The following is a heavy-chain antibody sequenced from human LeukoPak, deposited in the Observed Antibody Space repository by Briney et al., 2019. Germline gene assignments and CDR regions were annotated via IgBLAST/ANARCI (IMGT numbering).Heavy chain of an antibody. J-gene: IGHJ4*02. CDR1: GFTFSSYG. CDR3: AKAGYYYSFDY. Sequence: GGSLRLSCAASGFTFSSYGMHWVRQAPGKGLEWVAIISYDGTNKYYVDSVKGRFTVSRDNSKNTLYLQMNSLGAEDTAVYYCAKAGYYYSFDYWGQGTLVTVSS. D-gene: IGHD3-22*01. CDR2: ISYDGTNK. V-gene: IGHV3-30*18.